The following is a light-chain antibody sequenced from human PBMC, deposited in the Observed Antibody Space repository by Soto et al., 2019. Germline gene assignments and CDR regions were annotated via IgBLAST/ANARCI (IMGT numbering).Light chain of an antibody. CDR1: QSISSW. V-gene: IGKV1-5*01. CDR2: DAS. J-gene: IGKJ5*01. CDR3: QQYNNWPLT. Sequence: DIQMTQSPSTLSASVGDRVTITCRASQSISSWLAWYQQKPGKAPKLLIYDASSLESGVPSRFSGSGSGTDFTLTISSLQPEDFAVYWCQQYNNWPLTFGPGTRLEI.